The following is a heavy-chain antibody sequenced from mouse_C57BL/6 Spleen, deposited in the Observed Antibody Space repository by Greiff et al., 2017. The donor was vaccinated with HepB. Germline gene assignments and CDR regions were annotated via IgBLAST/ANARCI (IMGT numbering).Heavy chain of an antibody. CDR3: ARGDYDLFAY. V-gene: IGHV1-61*01. CDR1: GYTFTSYW. CDR2: IYPSDSET. Sequence: QVQLQQPGAELVRPGSSVKLSCKASGYTFTSYWMDWVKQRPGQGLEWIGNIYPSDSETHYNQKFKDKATLTVDKSSSTAYMQLSSLTSEDSAVYYCARGDYDLFAYWGQGTLVTVSA. D-gene: IGHD2-4*01. J-gene: IGHJ3*01.